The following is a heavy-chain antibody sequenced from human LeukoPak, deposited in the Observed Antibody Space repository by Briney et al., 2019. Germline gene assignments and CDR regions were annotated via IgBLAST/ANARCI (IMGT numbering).Heavy chain of an antibody. CDR1: GFTFSSYA. CDR3: AKATYYSSGHGYYFDY. D-gene: IGHD6-19*01. J-gene: IGHJ4*02. V-gene: IGHV3-23*01. CDR2: ISGSSGST. Sequence: GGSLRLSCAASGFTFSSYAMIWVRQAPGKGLEWVSGISGSSGSTYYADSVKGRFTISRDNSKNTLYLQMNSLRAEGTAVYYCAKATYYSSGHGYYFDYWGQGTLVTVSS.